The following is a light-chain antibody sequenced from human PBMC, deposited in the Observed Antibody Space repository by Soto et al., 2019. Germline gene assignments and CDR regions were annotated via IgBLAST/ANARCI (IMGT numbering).Light chain of an antibody. J-gene: IGLJ3*02. Sequence: QSVLTQPPSASGTPGQRVTISCSGSSSNIGSNTVNWYQQLPGTAPKLLISTDNQRPSGVPDRFSGSKSGTSASLAISGLQSDDEADYYCATWDDSLNGRVFGGGTKLTVL. CDR2: TDN. CDR3: ATWDDSLNGRV. V-gene: IGLV1-44*01. CDR1: SSNIGSNT.